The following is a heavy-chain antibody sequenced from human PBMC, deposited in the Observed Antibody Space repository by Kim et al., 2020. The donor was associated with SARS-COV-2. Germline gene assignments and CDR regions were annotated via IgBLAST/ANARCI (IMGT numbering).Heavy chain of an antibody. CDR3: VRGVGGRGYDFDY. V-gene: IGHV3-48*02. J-gene: IGHJ4*02. D-gene: IGHD5-12*01. Sequence: AASVNGRFNISRDNAKDSLYLQMNSLRDDDTAVYYCVRGVGGRGYDFDYWGQGTLVTVSS.